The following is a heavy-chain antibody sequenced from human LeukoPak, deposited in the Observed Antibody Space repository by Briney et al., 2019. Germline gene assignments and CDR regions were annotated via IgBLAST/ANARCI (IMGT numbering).Heavy chain of an antibody. CDR2: ISRRSRHV. Sequence: GGSLRLSCAASGFTFSDYSMNWVRQAPGKGLEWVSSISRRSRHVYYAGSVKGRFTISRDDARNSLYLQMSSLRAEDTAVYFCVRDLLGSGSTTAYLYHWGQGTLVTVSS. V-gene: IGHV3-21*01. CDR1: GFTFSDYS. CDR3: VRDLLGSGSTTAYLYH. J-gene: IGHJ1*01. D-gene: IGHD3-10*01.